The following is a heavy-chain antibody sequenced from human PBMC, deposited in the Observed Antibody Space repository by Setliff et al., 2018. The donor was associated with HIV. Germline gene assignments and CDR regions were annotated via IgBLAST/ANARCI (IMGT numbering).Heavy chain of an antibody. CDR2: IYYSGST. CDR1: GGSISSSSYY. V-gene: IGHV4-39*01. CDR3: ARAEGYYDNSGYYLDY. Sequence: PSETLSLTCTVSGGSISSSSYYWGWIRQPPGKGLEWIGSIYYSGSTYYNPSLKSRVTISVDTSKNQFSLKLSSVTAADTAVYYCARAEGYYDNSGYYLDYWGQGAPVTVSS. J-gene: IGHJ4*02. D-gene: IGHD3-22*01.